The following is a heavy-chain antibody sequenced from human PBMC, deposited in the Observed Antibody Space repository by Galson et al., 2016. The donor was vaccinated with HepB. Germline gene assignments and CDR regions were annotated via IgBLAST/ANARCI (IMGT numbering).Heavy chain of an antibody. CDR3: ARVEFETEGFWFDP. V-gene: IGHV4-4*02. D-gene: IGHD3-9*01. J-gene: IGHJ5*02. CDR2: VFHNGNT. CDR1: GGSISSSNW. Sequence: SETLSLTCTVSGGSISSSNWWSWVRQPPGKGLEWIGDVFHNGNTNYKSSLKSRVTISVDKSKNQFSLNLSSATAADTAVYYCARVEFETEGFWFDPWGQGTLVTVSA.